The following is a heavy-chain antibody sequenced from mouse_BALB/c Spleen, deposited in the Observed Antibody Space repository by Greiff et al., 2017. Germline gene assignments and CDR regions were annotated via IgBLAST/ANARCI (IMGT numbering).Heavy chain of an antibody. CDR3: ARGRPYDGYYNAMDY. Sequence: EVKLMESGPGLVKPSQSLSLTCSVTGYSITSGYYWNWIRQFPGNKLEWMGYISYDGSNNYNPSLKNRISITRDTSKNQFFLKLNPVTTEDTATYYCARGRPYDGYYNAMDYGGQGTSATVSS. V-gene: IGHV3-6*02. J-gene: IGHJ4*01. D-gene: IGHD2-3*01. CDR2: ISYDGSN. CDR1: GYSITSGYY.